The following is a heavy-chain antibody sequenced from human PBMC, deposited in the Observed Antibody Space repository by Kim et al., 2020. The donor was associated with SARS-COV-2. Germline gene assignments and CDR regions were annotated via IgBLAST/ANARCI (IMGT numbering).Heavy chain of an antibody. J-gene: IGHJ6*02. CDR2: MNPNSGNT. D-gene: IGHD5-12*01. V-gene: IGHV1-8*01. CDR1: GYSFTSYY. Sequence: ASVKVSCKASGYSFTSYYINWVRLAPGQGLEWLGWMNPNSGNTDYAPKFQGRVTMTRNTSISTAYMELSSLRSEDTAVYYCARGLNCGYEYYYYGMDVWGEGTTVSASS. CDR3: ARGLNCGYEYYYYGMDV.